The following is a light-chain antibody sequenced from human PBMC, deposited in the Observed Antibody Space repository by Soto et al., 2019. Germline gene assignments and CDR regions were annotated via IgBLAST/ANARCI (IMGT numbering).Light chain of an antibody. J-gene: IGKJ3*01. CDR2: GAS. V-gene: IGKV3-20*01. CDR1: QSVSSPY. Sequence: EVVLTQSPVTLSLSPGERATLSCRASQSVSSPYLAWYQQKPGQPPRLLIYGASSRATDIPDRFIGSGSGTEFPLTLARLAPEDFALYYCQQYGSSPFTFGPGTKVDI. CDR3: QQYGSSPFT.